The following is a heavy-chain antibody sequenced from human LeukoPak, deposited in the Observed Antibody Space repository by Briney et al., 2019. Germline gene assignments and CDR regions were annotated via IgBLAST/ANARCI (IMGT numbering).Heavy chain of an antibody. CDR3: ARVSAGATPTRNDFDY. CDR2: INPNSGGT. CDR1: GYTFTGYY. J-gene: IGHJ4*02. Sequence: ASVKVSCKASGYTFTGYYMHWVRQAPGQGLEWMGWINPNSGGTNYAQKFQGRVTMTRDTSISTAYMELSRLRSDDTAVYYCARVSAGATPTRNDFDYWGQGTLVTVSS. D-gene: IGHD1-26*01. V-gene: IGHV1-2*02.